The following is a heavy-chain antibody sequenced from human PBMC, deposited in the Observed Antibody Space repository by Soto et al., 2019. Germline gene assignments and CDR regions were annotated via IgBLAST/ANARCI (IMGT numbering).Heavy chain of an antibody. V-gene: IGHV3-9*01. D-gene: IGHD6-6*01. CDR3: AKAIGEYSSSNEGYFDY. Sequence: GGSLRLSCAASGFTFDDYAMHWVRQAPGKGLEWVSGISWNSGSIGYADSVKGRFTISRDNAKNSLYLQMNSLRAEDTALYYCAKAIGEYSSSNEGYFDYWGQGTMVTVSS. CDR1: GFTFDDYA. J-gene: IGHJ4*02. CDR2: ISWNSGSI.